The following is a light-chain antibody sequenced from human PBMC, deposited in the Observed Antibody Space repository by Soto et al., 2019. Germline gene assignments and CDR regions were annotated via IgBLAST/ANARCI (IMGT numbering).Light chain of an antibody. V-gene: IGKV1-39*01. J-gene: IGKJ4*01. CDR3: LQSYRTPLT. CDR1: HSINNY. Sequence: EIQVTQSAASLSASVGDRVTITCLSSHSINNYLIWYQQKPGKAPNLLIFGASTLQSGVPSRFSGSGSGTDFTLTISSLQPEDFATYYCLQSYRTPLTFGGGTKVDI. CDR2: GAS.